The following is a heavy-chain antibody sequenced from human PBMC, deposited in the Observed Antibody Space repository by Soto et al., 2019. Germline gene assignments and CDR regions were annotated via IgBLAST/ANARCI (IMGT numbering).Heavy chain of an antibody. V-gene: IGHV3-33*01. Sequence: LRLSFAASGXTFSNYGMHWVRQAPGKGLEWVAIIWYDGSNKYYADSVKGRFTISRDNSKNTLYLQMNSLRAEDTAVYYCARDPYSSGLNGMDVWGQGTTVTVSS. D-gene: IGHD6-19*01. J-gene: IGHJ6*02. CDR2: IWYDGSNK. CDR1: GXTFSNYG. CDR3: ARDPYSSGLNGMDV.